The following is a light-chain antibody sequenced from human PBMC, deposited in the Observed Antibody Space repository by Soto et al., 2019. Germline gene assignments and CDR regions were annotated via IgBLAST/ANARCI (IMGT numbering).Light chain of an antibody. V-gene: IGKV1-5*03. Sequence: IQSTRYHTTLTRSVSYRATIVGRASQTISSWLAWYQQKPGKAPKLLIYKASTLKSGVPSRFSGSGSGTEFTLTISNMQREDFATYYCQHYNIHPGAFGQGTKVDIK. CDR1: QTISSW. J-gene: IGKJ1*01. CDR3: QHYNIHPGA. CDR2: KAS.